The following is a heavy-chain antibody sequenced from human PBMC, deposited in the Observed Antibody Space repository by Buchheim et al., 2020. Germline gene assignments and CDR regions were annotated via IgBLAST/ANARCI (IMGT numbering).Heavy chain of an antibody. CDR2: ISGSGGST. Sequence: EVQLLESGGGLVQPGGSLRLSCAASGFTFSSYAMSWVRQAPGQGLEWVSAISGSGGSTYSADSVKGRFTISRDTSKNTLHLQMNSLRAEDTAVYYCAKEERPYDYVWGSYRYPQDYWGQGTL. CDR3: AKEERPYDYVWGSYRYPQDY. CDR1: GFTFSSYA. D-gene: IGHD3-16*02. V-gene: IGHV3-23*01. J-gene: IGHJ4*02.